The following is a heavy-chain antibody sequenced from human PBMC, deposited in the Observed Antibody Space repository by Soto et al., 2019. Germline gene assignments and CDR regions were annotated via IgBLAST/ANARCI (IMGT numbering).Heavy chain of an antibody. CDR1: GFTFSSYA. CDR3: ARYSTGDPRFTAFDI. J-gene: IGHJ3*02. D-gene: IGHD7-27*01. V-gene: IGHV3-30*04. Sequence: GGSLRLSCAASGFTFSSYAMHWVRQAPGKGLEWVAVISYDGSNKYYADSVKGRFTISRDNSKNTLYLQMNSLRAEDTAVYYCARYSTGDPRFTAFDIWGQGTMVTVSS. CDR2: ISYDGSNK.